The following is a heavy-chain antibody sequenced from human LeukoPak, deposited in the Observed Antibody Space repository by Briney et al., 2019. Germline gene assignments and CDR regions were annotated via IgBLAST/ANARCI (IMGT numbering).Heavy chain of an antibody. D-gene: IGHD6-19*01. CDR3: ARGWKSIAVGFDY. J-gene: IGHJ4*02. V-gene: IGHV4-59*01. Sequence: SETLSLTCTVSGGSLSSYYWSWIRQPPGKGLGWIGYIYYSGSTNYNPSLKSRVTISVDTSKNQFSLKLSSVTAADTAVYYCARGWKSIAVGFDYWGQGTLVTVSS. CDR2: IYYSGST. CDR1: GGSLSSYY.